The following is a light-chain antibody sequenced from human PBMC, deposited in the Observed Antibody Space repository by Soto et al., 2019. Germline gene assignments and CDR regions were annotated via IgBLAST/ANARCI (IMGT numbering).Light chain of an antibody. V-gene: IGKV3-20*01. Sequence: EIVLTQSPGTLSLSPVERANLSFISIQSVISSYLAWYQQKPGQAPRFLIFDASSRASGTPERFSGSGSGTDFTLTIRRLEPEDFAVYYCQEYDGAPPITFGLGTKGAIK. CDR1: QSVISSY. CDR3: QEYDGAPPIT. J-gene: IGKJ1*01. CDR2: DAS.